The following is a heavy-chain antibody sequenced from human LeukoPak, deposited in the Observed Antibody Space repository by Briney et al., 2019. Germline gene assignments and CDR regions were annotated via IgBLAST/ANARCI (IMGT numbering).Heavy chain of an antibody. CDR2: INWNGGST. CDR1: GFTFDDYG. J-gene: IGHJ4*02. CDR3: ARADSTGYFLGHFDY. Sequence: GGSLRLSCAASGFTFDDYGMSWVRQAPGKGLEWVSGINWNGGSTGYADSVKGRFTISRDNAKNSLYLQMNSLRAEDTALYYCARADSTGYFLGHFDYWGQGTLVTVSS. V-gene: IGHV3-20*04. D-gene: IGHD3-22*01.